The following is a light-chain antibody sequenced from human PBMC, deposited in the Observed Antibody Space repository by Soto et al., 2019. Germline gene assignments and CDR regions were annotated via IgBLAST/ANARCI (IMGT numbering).Light chain of an antibody. J-gene: IGKJ5*01. CDR1: QSVYSN. Sequence: VVTQSPGTLSLSPGDGASLSCRTSQSVYSNYLAWYQHKPGRSPRLLIYHSSTRATGIPARFSGSGSGTEFTLTISGLQSEDSAIYFCQQYKSWPITFGQGTRLEIK. CDR2: HSS. V-gene: IGKV3-15*01. CDR3: QQYKSWPIT.